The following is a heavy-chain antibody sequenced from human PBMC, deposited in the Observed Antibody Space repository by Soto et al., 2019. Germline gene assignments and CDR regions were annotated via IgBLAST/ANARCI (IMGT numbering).Heavy chain of an antibody. CDR1: GFTFSSYG. D-gene: IGHD1-26*01. CDR3: ASAAGAFDH. CDR2: IWSDGSEK. Sequence: QVQVVESGGGVVQPGRSLRLSCAASGFTFSSYGMHWVRQAPGKGLEWVAVIWSDGSEKYYADSVKGRFTISRDNSKNTLYLQMNTLRAEDTAVYCCASAAGAFDHWGQGTWSPSPQ. J-gene: IGHJ4*02. V-gene: IGHV3-33*01.